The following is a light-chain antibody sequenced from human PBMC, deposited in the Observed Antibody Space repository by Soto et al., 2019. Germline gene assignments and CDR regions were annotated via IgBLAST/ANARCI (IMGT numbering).Light chain of an antibody. J-gene: IGLJ2*01. V-gene: IGLV2-14*01. CDR1: SDDVGGYNY. CDR2: EVN. Sequence: QSALTQPASVSGSPGQSITISCTGTSDDVGGYNYVSWYQQHPGKAPKLMIFEVNNRPSGVSNRFSGSRSGNTASLTISGRQAEDEADYYCSSYRSGNTLVVVGGGTKLTVL. CDR3: SSYRSGNTLVV.